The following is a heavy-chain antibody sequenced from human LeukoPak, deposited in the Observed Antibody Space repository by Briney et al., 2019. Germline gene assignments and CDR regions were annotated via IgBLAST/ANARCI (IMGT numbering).Heavy chain of an antibody. CDR3: GSSHSSSWYDF. Sequence: PSETLSLTCTVSGGSISGYCWGWIRQPPGKGLEWIGSFFYTGGTSYSPSFRSRVIISADTSKNQFSLYFHSVTAADTAVYFCGSSHSSSWYDFWGQGTLVTVSS. J-gene: IGHJ4*02. V-gene: IGHV4-39*07. D-gene: IGHD6-13*01. CDR1: GGSISGYC. CDR2: FFYTGGT.